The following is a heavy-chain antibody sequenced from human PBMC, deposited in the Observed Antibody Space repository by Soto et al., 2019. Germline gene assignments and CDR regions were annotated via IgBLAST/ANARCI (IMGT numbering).Heavy chain of an antibody. CDR2: IYYSGTT. CDR1: GGSISSGDYY. J-gene: IGHJ5*02. Sequence: PSETLSLTCTVSGGSISSGDYYWSWVRQPPGKGLEWIGYIYYSGTTYYNPSLKSRLTISVDTSKTQFSLRLSSVTAADTAVYYCARGAGSADGRFDPWGQGTLVTVSS. D-gene: IGHD3-10*01. V-gene: IGHV4-30-4*01. CDR3: ARGAGSADGRFDP.